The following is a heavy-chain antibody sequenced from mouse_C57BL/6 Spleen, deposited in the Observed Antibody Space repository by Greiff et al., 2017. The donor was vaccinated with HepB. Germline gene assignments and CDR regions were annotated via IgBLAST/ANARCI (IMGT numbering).Heavy chain of an antibody. Sequence: QVQLKESGAELVRPGASVKLSCKASGYTFTDYYINWVKQRPGQGLEWIARIYPGSGNTYYNEKFKGKATLTAEKSSSTAYMQLSSLTSEDSAVYVCAREAYYYGSSLDYWGQGTTLTVSS. D-gene: IGHD1-1*01. J-gene: IGHJ2*01. CDR2: IYPGSGNT. CDR1: GYTFTDYY. V-gene: IGHV1-76*01. CDR3: AREAYYYGSSLDY.